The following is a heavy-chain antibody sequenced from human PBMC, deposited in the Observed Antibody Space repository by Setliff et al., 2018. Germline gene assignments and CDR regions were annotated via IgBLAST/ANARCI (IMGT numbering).Heavy chain of an antibody. V-gene: IGHV1-8*01. CDR3: ERLVRYCSTTSCQRTSGDDF. CDR2: VSPIDDGKP. J-gene: IGHJ4*02. Sequence: GASVKVSCKASGYSFTSYDINWVRLAAGQGLEWMGWVSPIDDGKPGYAQKFQGRVTITWVTSISTAYMELRNLRPDDTAVYYCERLVRYCSTTSCQRTSGDDFWGLGTLVTVSS. D-gene: IGHD2-2*01. CDR1: GYSFTSYD.